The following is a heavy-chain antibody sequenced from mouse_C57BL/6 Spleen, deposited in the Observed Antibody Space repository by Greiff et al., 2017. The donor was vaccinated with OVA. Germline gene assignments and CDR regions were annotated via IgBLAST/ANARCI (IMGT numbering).Heavy chain of an antibody. CDR3: ARADYYGSSPPFDY. Sequence: QVQLQQSGAELVRPGSSVKLSCKASGYTFTSYWMHWVKQRPIQGLEWIGNIDPSDSETHYNQKFKDKATLTVDKSSSTAYMQLSSLTSEDSAVYYCARADYYGSSPPFDYWGQGTTLTVSS. CDR1: GYTFTSYW. V-gene: IGHV1-52*01. CDR2: IDPSDSET. D-gene: IGHD1-1*01. J-gene: IGHJ2*01.